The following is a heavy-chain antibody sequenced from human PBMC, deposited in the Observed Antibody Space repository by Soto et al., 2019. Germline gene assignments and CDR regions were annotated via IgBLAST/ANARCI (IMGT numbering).Heavy chain of an antibody. V-gene: IGHV4-30-2*01. CDR3: ARAPARYYYDSSGYYYGDYFDY. Sequence: QLQLQESGSGLVKPSQTLSLTCAVSGDSISSGGYSWSWIRQPPGKGLEWIGYIYHSGSTYYNPSLKSRVTFSVDRSKNQFSLNLSSVTAADTAVYHCARAPARYYYDSSGYYYGDYFDYWGQGTLVTVSS. D-gene: IGHD3-22*01. CDR2: IYHSGST. CDR1: GDSISSGGYS. J-gene: IGHJ4*02.